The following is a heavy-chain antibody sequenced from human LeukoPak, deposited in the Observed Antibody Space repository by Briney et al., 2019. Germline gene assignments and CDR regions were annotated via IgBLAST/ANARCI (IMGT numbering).Heavy chain of an antibody. J-gene: IGHJ4*02. CDR2: ISSSSSYI. Sequence: PGGSLRLSCAASGFTVSSNYMSWVRQAPGKGLEWVSSISSSSSYIYYADSVKGRFTISRDNAKNSLYLQMNSLRAEDTAVYYCAREGVSAGSWVDYWGQGTLVTVSS. V-gene: IGHV3-21*01. D-gene: IGHD6-13*01. CDR3: AREGVSAGSWVDY. CDR1: GFTVSSNY.